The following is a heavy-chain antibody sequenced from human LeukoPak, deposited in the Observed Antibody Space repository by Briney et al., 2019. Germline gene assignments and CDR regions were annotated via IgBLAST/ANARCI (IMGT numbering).Heavy chain of an antibody. CDR1: GFTFNNYA. CDR3: AKDQGIQLWLKYFQH. V-gene: IGHV3-23*01. J-gene: IGHJ1*01. Sequence: GGSLRLSCAASGFTFNNYAMTWVRQAPGKGLEWVSAISGSGGTTLYADSVKGRFTISRENSKSTLYLQMSSLRAEDTAVYYCAKDQGIQLWLKYFQHWGQGTLVTVSS. D-gene: IGHD5-18*01. CDR2: ISGSGGTT.